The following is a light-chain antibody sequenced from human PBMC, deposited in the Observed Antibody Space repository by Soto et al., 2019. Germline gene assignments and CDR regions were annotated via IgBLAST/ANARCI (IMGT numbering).Light chain of an antibody. Sequence: DIQMTQSPSSLSASVGDRVTITCRASQDVSGWVGWYQQKPEKAPKSLIYAVSTLQSGVPSRFSGSGSGKDFTLTISSLQPEDFATYYCQQYKSYPYTFGQGTKVEIK. CDR1: QDVSGW. CDR2: AVS. J-gene: IGKJ2*01. CDR3: QQYKSYPYT. V-gene: IGKV1D-16*01.